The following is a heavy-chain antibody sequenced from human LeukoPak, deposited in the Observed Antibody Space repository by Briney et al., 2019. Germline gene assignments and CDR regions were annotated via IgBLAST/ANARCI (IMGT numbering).Heavy chain of an antibody. CDR3: ARHLRSGYSSSWYPSGFDY. CDR2: IYYSGST. V-gene: IGHV4-39*01. J-gene: IGHJ4*02. D-gene: IGHD6-13*01. CDR1: GGSVSGSNYY. Sequence: SETLSLTCSVSGGSVSGSNYYWAWIRQPPEKGLEWIGTIYYSGSTYYNPSLKSRVTISVDTSKNQFSLKLSSVTAADTAVYYCARHLRSGYSSSWYPSGFDYWGQGTLVTVSS.